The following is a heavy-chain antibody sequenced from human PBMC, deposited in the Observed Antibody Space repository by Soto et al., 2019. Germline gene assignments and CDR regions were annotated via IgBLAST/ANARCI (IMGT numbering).Heavy chain of an antibody. CDR3: ARGSHYDYIWGSYRAYFDY. D-gene: IGHD3-16*02. CDR2: IIPILGIA. CDR1: GGTFSSYT. J-gene: IGHJ4*02. V-gene: IGHV1-69*02. Sequence: SVKVSVQASGGTFSSYTISWVQQAPGQGLERMGRIIPILGIANYAQKFQGRVTITADKSTSTAYMELSSLRSEDTAVYYCARGSHYDYIWGSYRAYFDYWGQGTLVTVFS.